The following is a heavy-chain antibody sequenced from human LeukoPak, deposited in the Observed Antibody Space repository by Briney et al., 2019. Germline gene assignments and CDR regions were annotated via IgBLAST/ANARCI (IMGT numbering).Heavy chain of an antibody. CDR1: GFTFSSYG. J-gene: IGHJ4*02. CDR3: ARDFLPPGSGYDYNY. D-gene: IGHD5-12*01. V-gene: IGHV3-30*02. Sequence: GGSLRLSCAASGFTFSSYGMHWVRQAPGKGLEWVAFIRYDGSNKYYADSVKGRFTISRDNSKNTLYLQMNSLRAEDTAVYYCARDFLPPGSGYDYNYWGQGTLVTVSS. CDR2: IRYDGSNK.